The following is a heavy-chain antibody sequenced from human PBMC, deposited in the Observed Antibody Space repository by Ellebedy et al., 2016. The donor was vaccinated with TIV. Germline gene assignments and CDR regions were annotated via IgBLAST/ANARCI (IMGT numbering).Heavy chain of an antibody. Sequence: GESLKISXKGSGYSSTSYWIGWVRQMPGKGLEWMGIIYPGDSDTRYSPSFQGQVTISADKSINTAYLQWSSLKASDTAMYYCARHGGSGGSPFDYWGQGTLVTVSS. CDR2: IYPGDSDT. V-gene: IGHV5-51*01. CDR1: GYSSTSYW. D-gene: IGHD1-26*01. CDR3: ARHGGSGGSPFDY. J-gene: IGHJ4*02.